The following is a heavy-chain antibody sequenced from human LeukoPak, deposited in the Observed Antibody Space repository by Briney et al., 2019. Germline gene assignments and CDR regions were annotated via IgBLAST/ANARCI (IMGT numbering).Heavy chain of an antibody. CDR1: GYTFTGYY. CDR2: INPNSGGT. V-gene: IGHV1-2*02. Sequence: ASVKVSCKAAGYTFTGYYMHWVRQAPGQGLEWMGWINPNSGGTNYAQKFQGRVTMTRDTSISTAYMELSRLRSDDTAVYYCARDRGYCSSTSCYGWFDPWGQGTLVTVSS. CDR3: ARDRGYCSSTSCYGWFDP. J-gene: IGHJ5*02. D-gene: IGHD2-2*01.